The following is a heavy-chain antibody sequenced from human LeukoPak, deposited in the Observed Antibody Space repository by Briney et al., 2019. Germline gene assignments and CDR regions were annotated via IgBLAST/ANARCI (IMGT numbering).Heavy chain of an antibody. CDR1: GLTFSSYS. V-gene: IGHV3-30*02. CDR3: AKQDSSGWYDVHWFDP. D-gene: IGHD6-19*01. J-gene: IGHJ5*02. CDR2: IRYDGSNK. Sequence: GGSLRLSCAGSGLTFSSYSMNWVRQAPGKGLEWVAFIRYDGSNKYYADSVKGRFTISRDNSKNTLYLQMNSLRAEDTAVYYCAKQDSSGWYDVHWFDPWGQGTLVTVSS.